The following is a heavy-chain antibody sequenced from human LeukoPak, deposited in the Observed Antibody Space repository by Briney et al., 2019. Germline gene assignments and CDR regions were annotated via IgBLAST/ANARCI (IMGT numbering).Heavy chain of an antibody. CDR3: AKSGSSGYYLFDY. J-gene: IGHJ4*02. Sequence: GGSLRLSCAASGFTFSSYGMHRVRQAPGKGLEWVAVISYDGSNKYYADSVKGRFTISRDNSKNTLYLQMNSLRAEDTAVYYCAKSGSSGYYLFDYWGQGTLVTVSS. V-gene: IGHV3-30*18. CDR2: ISYDGSNK. D-gene: IGHD3-22*01. CDR1: GFTFSSYG.